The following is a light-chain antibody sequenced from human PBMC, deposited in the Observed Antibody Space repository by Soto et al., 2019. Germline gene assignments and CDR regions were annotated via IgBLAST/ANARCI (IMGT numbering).Light chain of an antibody. V-gene: IGLV2-14*03. CDR2: DVS. Sequence: QSALTQPASVSGSPGQSITISCTGTSSDVGGYNYVSGYQHHPGKAPKLMIYDVSNRPSGVSNRFSGSKSGNTASLTISGLQAEDEADYYCSSYTSSNTVVFGGGTKLTVL. CDR3: SSYTSSNTVV. CDR1: SSDVGGYNY. J-gene: IGLJ3*02.